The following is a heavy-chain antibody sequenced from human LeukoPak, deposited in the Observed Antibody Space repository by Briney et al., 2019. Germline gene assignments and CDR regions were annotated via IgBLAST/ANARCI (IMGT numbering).Heavy chain of an antibody. V-gene: IGHV1-69*01. Sequence: ASVKVSCKASGGTFSSYAISWVRQAPGQGLEWMGGIIPIFGTANYAQKFQGRVTITADESTSTAYMELSSLRSEDTAVYYCARHRDYDSSGYYLAYWFDPWGQGTLVTVSS. CDR2: IIPIFGTA. D-gene: IGHD3-22*01. CDR3: ARHRDYDSSGYYLAYWFDP. CDR1: GGTFSSYA. J-gene: IGHJ5*02.